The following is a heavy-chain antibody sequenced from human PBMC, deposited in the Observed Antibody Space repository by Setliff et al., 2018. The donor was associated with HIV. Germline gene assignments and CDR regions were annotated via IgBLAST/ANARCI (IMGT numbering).Heavy chain of an antibody. CDR3: ADYGPLGVI. Sequence: LGGSLRLSCEASGFTFTDAWMNWVRQAPGKGLEWVGRIKSKSDGETTDYAAPVKGRFTISRHDSRETVYLQMNSLKSEDTAVYYCADYGPLGVIWGQGTSVTVSS. CDR2: IKSKSDGETT. D-gene: IGHD4-17*01. J-gene: IGHJ4*02. V-gene: IGHV3-15*01. CDR1: GFTFTDAW.